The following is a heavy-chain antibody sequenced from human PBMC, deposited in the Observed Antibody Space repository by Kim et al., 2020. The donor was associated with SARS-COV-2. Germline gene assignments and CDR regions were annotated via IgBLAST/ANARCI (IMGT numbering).Heavy chain of an antibody. V-gene: IGHV1-2*06. CDR2: INPNSGGT. CDR3: ARDQEYYDYIWGSYRLFDY. Sequence: ASVKVSCKASGYTFTGYYMHWVRQAPGQGLEWMGRINPNSGGTNYAQKFQGRVTMTRDTSISTAYMELSRLRSDDTAVYYCARDQEYYDYIWGSYRLFDYWGQGTLVTVSS. J-gene: IGHJ4*02. D-gene: IGHD3-16*02. CDR1: GYTFTGYY.